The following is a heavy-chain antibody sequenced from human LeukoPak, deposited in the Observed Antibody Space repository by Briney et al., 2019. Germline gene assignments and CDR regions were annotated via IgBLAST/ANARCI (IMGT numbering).Heavy chain of an antibody. J-gene: IGHJ6*02. CDR3: ARDSRSATLGGMDV. CDR2: IYTGGAT. Sequence: GGSLRLSCAASGFTVSSNYMSWVRQAPGKGLEWVSLIYTGGATYYADSVKGRFTISRDNSKNTLYLQMNSLRAEDTAVYYCARDSRSATLGGMDVWGQGTTVTVSS. CDR1: GFTVSSNY. V-gene: IGHV3-66*01. D-gene: IGHD2-2*01.